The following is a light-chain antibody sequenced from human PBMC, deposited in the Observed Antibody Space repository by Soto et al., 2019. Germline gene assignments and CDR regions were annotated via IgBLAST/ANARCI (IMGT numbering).Light chain of an antibody. CDR2: EVT. V-gene: IGLV2-18*01. J-gene: IGLJ1*01. CDR1: SSDVGRYDR. Sequence: QSVLTQPPSVSGSPGQSVTISCTGTSSDVGRYDRVSWYQQSPGTAPKLIIYEVTNRPSGVPDRFSGSKSGNTASLTISGLQAEDEADFYCSLYTSSSRYIFGTGTKLTVL. CDR3: SLYTSSSRYI.